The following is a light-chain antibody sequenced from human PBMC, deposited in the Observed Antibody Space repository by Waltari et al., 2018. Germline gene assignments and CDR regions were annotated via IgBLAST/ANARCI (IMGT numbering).Light chain of an antibody. Sequence: QLVVTQSPSASAPLGASVKLTCTTSSGHSSNIVAWLQQRPEKGPRYLMKVNSDGSHIKGDDIPDRFSGSSSGAERYLTISSLQPDDEADYYCQTGGHGTWVFGGGTTLTVL. J-gene: IGLJ3*02. CDR1: SGHSSNI. CDR2: VNSDGSH. CDR3: QTGGHGTWV. V-gene: IGLV4-69*01.